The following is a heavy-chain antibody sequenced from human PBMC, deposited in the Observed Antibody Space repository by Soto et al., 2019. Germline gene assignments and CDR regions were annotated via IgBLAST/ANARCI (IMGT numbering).Heavy chain of an antibody. V-gene: IGHV3-20*04. CDR2: ITWNGVTT. CDR1: GFTFDDFG. D-gene: IGHD1-1*01. CDR3: ATDAVLRTVDACDL. J-gene: IGHJ3*01. Sequence: EVQRVESGGGVIWPGGSLRLSCAASGFTFDDFGLTWVRQAPGKGLECVSGITWNGVTTGSAGSVKGRFTSYRDSAKNSLHLQMNKLRDEDTALYYCATDAVLRTVDACDLLGQGTMVTVPS.